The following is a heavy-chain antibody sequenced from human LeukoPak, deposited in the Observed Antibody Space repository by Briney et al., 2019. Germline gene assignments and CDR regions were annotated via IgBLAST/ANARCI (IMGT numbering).Heavy chain of an antibody. D-gene: IGHD4-11*01. CDR2: INPNSGAT. J-gene: IGHJ4*02. V-gene: IGHV1-2*02. Sequence: GASVKVSCKASGGTFSSYAISWVRQAPGQGLEWMGWINPNSGATNYAQKFQVRVTMTRDTSISTAYMELSSLRSGDTAVYYCATGRTTLTGYWGQGTLVTVSS. CDR1: GGTFSSYA. CDR3: ATGRTTLTGY.